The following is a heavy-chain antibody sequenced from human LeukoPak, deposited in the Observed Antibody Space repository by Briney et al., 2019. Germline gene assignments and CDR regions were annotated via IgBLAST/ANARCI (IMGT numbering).Heavy chain of an antibody. CDR1: GGSISSGGYY. CDR2: IYYSGST. D-gene: IGHD6-25*01. Sequence: SETLSLTCTVSGGSISSGGYYWSWIRPHPGKGLEWIGYIYYSGSTYYNPSLKSRVTISVDTSKNQFSLKLSSVTAADTAVYYCARKVRAAGAFDYWGQGTLVTASS. V-gene: IGHV4-31*03. J-gene: IGHJ4*02. CDR3: ARKVRAAGAFDY.